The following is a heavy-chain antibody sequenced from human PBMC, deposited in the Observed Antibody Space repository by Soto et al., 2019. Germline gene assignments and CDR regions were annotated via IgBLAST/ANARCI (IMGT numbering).Heavy chain of an antibody. CDR1: GGSFSGYY. V-gene: IGHV4-34*01. J-gene: IGHJ4*02. CDR2: INHSGST. Sequence: PSETLSLTCAVYGGSFSGYYWSWIRQPPGKGLEWIGEINHSGSTNYNPSLKSRVTISVDTSKNQFSLKLSSVTAVDTAVYYCARGRPRRSITPWGQGTLVTVSS. CDR3: ARGRPRRSITP. D-gene: IGHD3-10*01.